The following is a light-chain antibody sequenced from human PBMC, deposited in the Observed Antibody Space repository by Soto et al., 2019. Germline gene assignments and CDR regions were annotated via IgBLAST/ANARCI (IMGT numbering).Light chain of an antibody. CDR1: QSIGDY. V-gene: IGKV1-39*01. J-gene: IGKJ4*02. CDR3: QQSHSTPLT. CDR2: DAS. Sequence: DIQMAQSPSSLSASLGDSVSITCRARQSIGDYLNWYQVKPGKAPTLLISDASSLQPGVPPQFLGSGSGTDFTLTISNLHPDNFATYYCQQSHSTPLTFGEGTKVEIK.